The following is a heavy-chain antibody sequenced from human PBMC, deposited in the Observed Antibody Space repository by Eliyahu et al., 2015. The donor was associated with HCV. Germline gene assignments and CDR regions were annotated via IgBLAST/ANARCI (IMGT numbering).Heavy chain of an antibody. CDR1: XFTFSXXW. Sequence: EVQLVESGGXLVQXGGSLRLSCXASXFTFSXXWXHWLRQAPGKGLVGVLRINSDGSSTSYADSVKGRFTISRDNAKNTLYLQMNSLRAEDTAVYYCARPRGYSYFDLWGRGTLVTVSS. CDR2: INSDGSST. D-gene: IGHD5-18*01. V-gene: IGHV3-74*01. CDR3: ARPRGYSYFDL. J-gene: IGHJ2*01.